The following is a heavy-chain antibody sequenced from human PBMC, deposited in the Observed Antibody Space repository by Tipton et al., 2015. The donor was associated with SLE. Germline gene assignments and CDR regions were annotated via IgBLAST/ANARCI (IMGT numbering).Heavy chain of an antibody. J-gene: IGHJ3*02. CDR2: ISGSGGST. D-gene: IGHD3-22*01. Sequence: SLRLSCAASGYTFSSYDMSWVRQAPGKGMEWVSAISGSGGSTYYADSVKGRFTISRDNSKNMLYLQMNSLRAEDTAVYYCARESPRGSSGSLDAFDIWGQGTMVTVSS. CDR3: ARESPRGSSGSLDAFDI. CDR1: GYTFSSYD. V-gene: IGHV3-23*01.